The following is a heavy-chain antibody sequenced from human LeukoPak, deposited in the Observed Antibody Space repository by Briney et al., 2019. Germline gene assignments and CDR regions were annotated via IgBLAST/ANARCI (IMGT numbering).Heavy chain of an antibody. J-gene: IGHJ5*02. CDR1: GYTFTKYA. CDR2: INTNTGNP. V-gene: IGHV7-4-1*02. D-gene: IGHD3-22*01. Sequence: GASVKVSCKASGYTFTKYAMNWVRQAPGQGLEWMGWINTNTGNPTCAQAFTGRFVFSLDTSVSTAYLQISSLKTEDNAVYYCARGVVVVTTKPYSWFDPWGQGTLVTVSS. CDR3: ARGVVVVTTKPYSWFDP.